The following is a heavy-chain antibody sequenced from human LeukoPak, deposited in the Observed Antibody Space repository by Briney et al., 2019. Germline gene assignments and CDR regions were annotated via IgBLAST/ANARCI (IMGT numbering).Heavy chain of an antibody. Sequence: GGSLRLSCAASGFTFHDYAMHWVRQPPGKGLEWVSFISWDGGSTYYADSVKGRFTISRDNAKNSLYLQMNSLRAEDTAVYYCARNKKGDRYTYGHDYWGQGTLVTVSS. CDR2: ISWDGGST. CDR3: ARNKKGDRYTYGHDY. V-gene: IGHV3-43D*03. D-gene: IGHD5-18*01. CDR1: GFTFHDYA. J-gene: IGHJ4*02.